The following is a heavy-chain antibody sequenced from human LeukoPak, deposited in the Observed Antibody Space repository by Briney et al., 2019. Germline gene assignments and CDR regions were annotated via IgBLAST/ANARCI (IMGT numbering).Heavy chain of an antibody. D-gene: IGHD5-12*01. J-gene: IGHJ4*02. CDR2: VDPEDGET. V-gene: IGHV1-69-2*01. CDR3: ATRGYSGYDVDY. CDR1: GYTFTDYY. Sequence: AASVKVSCKVSGYTFTDYYMHWVQQAPGKGLEWMGLVDPEDGETIYAEKFQGRVTITADTSTDTAYMELSSLRSEDTAVYYCATRGYSGYDVDYWGRGTLVTVSS.